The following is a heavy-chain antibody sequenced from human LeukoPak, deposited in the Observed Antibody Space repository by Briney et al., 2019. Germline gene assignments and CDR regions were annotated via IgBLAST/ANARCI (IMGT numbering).Heavy chain of an antibody. CDR2: ISGSGSST. V-gene: IGHV3-23*01. CDR1: GFTFRSYD. D-gene: IGHD3-3*01. J-gene: IGHJ4*02. Sequence: PGGSLRLSCAASGFTFRSYDMSWVRQAPGKGLEWVSGISGSGSSTNYADSVKGRFTISRDNSKNTLYLQMNSLRAEDTAVYYCAKSSSGYYRFDDWGQGTLVTVSS. CDR3: AKSSSGYYRFDD.